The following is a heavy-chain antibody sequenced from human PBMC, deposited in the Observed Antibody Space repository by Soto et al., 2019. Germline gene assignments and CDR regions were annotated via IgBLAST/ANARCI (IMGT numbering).Heavy chain of an antibody. V-gene: IGHV4-59*01. D-gene: IGHD6-19*01. CDR3: ARFSGWYSAFDY. CDR2: IYSSGCT. CDR1: GGSSNIYY. Sequence: PSETLSLTCTVCGGSSNIYYWSWIRQAPGTGLEWIGYIYSSGCTNYNPSLKSRVTISVDTSKSEFSLKLTSVTAADTAVYYCARFSGWYSAFDYWGQGTPVTVSS. J-gene: IGHJ4*02.